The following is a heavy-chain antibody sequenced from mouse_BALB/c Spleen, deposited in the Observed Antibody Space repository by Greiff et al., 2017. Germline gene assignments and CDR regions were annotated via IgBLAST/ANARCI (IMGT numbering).Heavy chain of an antibody. D-gene: IGHD2-3*01. Sequence: VQLQQSGAELVRPGALVKLSCKASGFNIKDYYMHWVKQRPEQGLEWIGWIDPENGNTIYDPKFQGKASITADTSSNTAYLQLSSLTSEDTAVYYCAGGRCLLPNFDVWAQGPRSPSPQ. J-gene: IGHJ1*01. CDR1: GFNIKDYY. CDR2: IDPENGNT. CDR3: AGGRCLLPNFDV. V-gene: IGHV14-1*02.